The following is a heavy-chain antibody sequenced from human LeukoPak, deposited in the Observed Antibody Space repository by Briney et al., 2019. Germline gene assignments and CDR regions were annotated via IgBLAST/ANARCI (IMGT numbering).Heavy chain of an antibody. CDR1: GFTFSSYA. J-gene: IGHJ4*02. D-gene: IGHD1-26*01. V-gene: IGHV3-23*01. CDR2: ISGSGGST. CDR3: ARDSGSYPN. Sequence: GGSLRLSCAASGFTFSSYAMSWVRQAPGKGLEWVSAISGSGGSTYYADSVKGRFTISRDNAKNSLYLQMNSLRAEDTAVYYCARDSGSYPNWGQGTLVTVSS.